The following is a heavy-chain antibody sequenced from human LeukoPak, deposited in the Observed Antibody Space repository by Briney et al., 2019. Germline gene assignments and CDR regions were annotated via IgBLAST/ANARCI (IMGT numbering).Heavy chain of an antibody. CDR2: ISSSSSYI. J-gene: IGHJ4*02. V-gene: IGHV3-21*01. CDR1: GFTFSSYS. D-gene: IGHD6-13*01. Sequence: PGGSLRLSCAASGFTFSSYSMNWVRQAPGKGLEWVSSISSSSSYIYYADSVKGRFTISRDNAKNSLYLQMNSLRAEDTVVYYCARAPADSSSWSDYWGQGTLVTVSS. CDR3: ARAPADSSSWSDY.